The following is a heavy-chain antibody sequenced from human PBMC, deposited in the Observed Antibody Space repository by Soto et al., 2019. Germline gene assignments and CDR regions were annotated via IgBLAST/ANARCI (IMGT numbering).Heavy chain of an antibody. Sequence: GGSLRLSCAASGFTFSSYGMHWVRQAPGKGLEWVAVISYDGSNKYYADSVKGRFTISRDNSKNTLYLQMNSLRAEDTAVYYCAKGPWFGESDAFDIWGQGTMVTVSS. CDR1: GFTFSSYG. J-gene: IGHJ3*02. CDR2: ISYDGSNK. V-gene: IGHV3-30*18. D-gene: IGHD3-10*01. CDR3: AKGPWFGESDAFDI.